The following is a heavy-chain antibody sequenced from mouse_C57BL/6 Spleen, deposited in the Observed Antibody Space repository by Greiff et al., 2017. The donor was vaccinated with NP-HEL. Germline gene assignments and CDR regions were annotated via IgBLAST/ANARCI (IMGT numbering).Heavy chain of an antibody. CDR2: IYPGDGDT. Sequence: VQLQQSGAELVKPGASVKISCKASGYAFSSYWMNWVKQRPGKGLEWIGQIYPGDGDTNYNGKFKGKATLTADKSSSTAYMQLSSLTSEDSAVYYCARGETDQNTYDLDYWGQGTSVTVSS. CDR1: GYAFSSYW. CDR3: ARGETDQNTYDLDY. V-gene: IGHV1-80*01. D-gene: IGHD3-2*02. J-gene: IGHJ4*01.